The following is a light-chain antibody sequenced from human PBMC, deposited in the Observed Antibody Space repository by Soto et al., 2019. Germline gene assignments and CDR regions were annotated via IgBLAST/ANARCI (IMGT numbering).Light chain of an antibody. V-gene: IGKV1-39*01. CDR1: QTINTY. CDR3: QQSYSIPRT. J-gene: IGKJ2*01. Sequence: DIQMTQSPSSLSASVGDRVTITCRASQTINTYLNWYQQKLGKAPKLLIYAAFTLQSGVPSRFSGSGSGTDFTLTISSLQPEDFATYYCQQSYSIPRTFGHGNQLQIK. CDR2: AAF.